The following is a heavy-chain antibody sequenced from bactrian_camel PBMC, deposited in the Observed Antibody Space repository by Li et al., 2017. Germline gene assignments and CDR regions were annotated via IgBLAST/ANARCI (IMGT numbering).Heavy chain of an antibody. CDR1: ASGYVASTKC. CDR3: AADGGLPGGCFDDSWRQEHNF. Sequence: HVQLVESGGGSVQAGGSLRLSCAASASGYVASTKCMNWFRQTPGKEREGVAAVAADGRTTYIDSVKGRFIISRDDAKSTVYMQMNNVKVEDTAMYYCAADGGLPGGCFDDSWRQEHNFWGQGTQVTVS. J-gene: IGHJ4*01. D-gene: IGHD7*01. CDR2: VAADGRT. V-gene: IGHV3S53*01.